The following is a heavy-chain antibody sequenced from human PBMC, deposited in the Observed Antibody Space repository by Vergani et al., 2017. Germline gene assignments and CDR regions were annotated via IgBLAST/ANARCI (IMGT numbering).Heavy chain of an antibody. CDR1: GGSISSGSYY. J-gene: IGHJ6*03. Sequence: QVQLQESGPGLVKPSQTLSLTCTVSGGSISSGSYYWSWIRQPAGKGLEWIGYIYYSGSTNYNPSLKSRVTISVDTSKNQFSLKLSSVTAADTAVYYCARGVAAAGTYYYYYMDVWGKGTTVTVSS. CDR2: IYYSGST. CDR3: ARGVAAAGTYYYYYMDV. D-gene: IGHD6-13*01. V-gene: IGHV4-61*10.